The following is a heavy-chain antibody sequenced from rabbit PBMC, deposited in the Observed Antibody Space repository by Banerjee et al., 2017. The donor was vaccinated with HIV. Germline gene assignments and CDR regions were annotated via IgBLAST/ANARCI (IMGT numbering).Heavy chain of an antibody. V-gene: IGHV1S45*01. CDR1: GIDFSGYYY. J-gene: IGHJ3*01. CDR3: ARDRIYTGNNFDPDL. CDR2: IYVGGGGYT. D-gene: IGHD1-1*01. Sequence: QEQLVESGGGLVQPEGSLTLTCKASGIDFSGYYYICWVRQAPGAGLEWIACIYVGGGGYTYYASWAKGRFTISKTSSTTVTLQMTSLTAADTATYFCARDRIYTGNNFDPDLWGQGTLVTVS.